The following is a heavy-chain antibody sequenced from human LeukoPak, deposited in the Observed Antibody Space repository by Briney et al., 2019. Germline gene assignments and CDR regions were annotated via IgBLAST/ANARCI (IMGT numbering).Heavy chain of an antibody. CDR1: GYTFTSYD. CDR3: ARGFRGRYYDFWSGYRPPRWFDP. D-gene: IGHD3-3*01. J-gene: IGHJ5*02. V-gene: IGHV1-8*01. Sequence: ASVKVSCKASGYTFTSYDINWVRQATGQGLEWMGWMNPNSGNTGCAQKFQGRVTMTRNTSISTAYMELSSLRSEDTAVYYCARGFRGRYYDFWSGYRPPRWFDPWGQGTLVTVSS. CDR2: MNPNSGNT.